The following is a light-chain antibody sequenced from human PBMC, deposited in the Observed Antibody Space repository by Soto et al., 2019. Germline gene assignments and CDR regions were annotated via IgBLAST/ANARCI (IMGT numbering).Light chain of an antibody. J-gene: IGLJ1*01. V-gene: IGLV2-14*01. CDR3: SSYTSSSKV. Sequence: QSVLTQPASVSGSLGQAITISCSGTSSDVGGYNYVSWYQQHPGKAPKLMIYEVGNRPSGVSNRFSGSKSGNTASLTISGLQAEDEADYYCSSYTSSSKVFGTGTKVTVL. CDR2: EVG. CDR1: SSDVGGYNY.